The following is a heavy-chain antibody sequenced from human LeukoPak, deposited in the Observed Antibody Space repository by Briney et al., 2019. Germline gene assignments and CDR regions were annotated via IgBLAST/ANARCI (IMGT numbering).Heavy chain of an antibody. J-gene: IGHJ4*02. Sequence: SETLSLTCTVSGDSISPSSYDWGWIRQPPGKELEWIGTLNYGGSTYYNPSLKTRVTISVDTSKNQFSLRLHSVTAADTAVYYCARHAYYYESSGYFYPFHYWGQGTLLTVSS. V-gene: IGHV4-39*01. CDR1: GDSISPSSYD. D-gene: IGHD3-22*01. CDR3: ARHAYYYESSGYFYPFHY. CDR2: LNYGGST.